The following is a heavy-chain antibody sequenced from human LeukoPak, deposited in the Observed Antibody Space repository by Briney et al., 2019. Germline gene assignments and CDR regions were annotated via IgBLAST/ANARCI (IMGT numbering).Heavy chain of an antibody. V-gene: IGHV3-9*01. Sequence: GGSLRLSCAASGFTFDDYAMHWVRQAPGKGLEWVSGISWNSDRTVYADSVKGRFTISRDNAKNSLYLQMNSLRAEDTAVYYCARDLAAAGIAAFDIWGQGTMVTVSS. CDR3: ARDLAAAGIAAFDI. CDR1: GFTFDDYA. J-gene: IGHJ3*02. CDR2: ISWNSDRT. D-gene: IGHD6-13*01.